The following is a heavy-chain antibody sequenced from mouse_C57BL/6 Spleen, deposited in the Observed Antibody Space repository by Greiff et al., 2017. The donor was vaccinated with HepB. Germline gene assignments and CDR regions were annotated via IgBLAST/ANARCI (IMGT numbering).Heavy chain of an antibody. CDR2: IDPSDSET. CDR1: GYTFTSYW. D-gene: IGHD5-5*01. V-gene: IGHV1-52*01. J-gene: IGHJ3*01. CDR3: ARGTNYLFAY. Sequence: QVQLQQPGAELVRPGSSVKLSCKASGYTFTSYWMHWVKQRPIQGLEWIGNIDPSDSETHYNQKFKDKATLTVDKSSSTAYMQLSSLPSEDSAVYYCARGTNYLFAYWGQGTLVTVSA.